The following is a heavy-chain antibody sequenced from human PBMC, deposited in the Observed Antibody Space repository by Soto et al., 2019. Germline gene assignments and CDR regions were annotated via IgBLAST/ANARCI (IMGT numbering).Heavy chain of an antibody. D-gene: IGHD2-8*01. Sequence: EVQLLESGGGLVQPGGPLRLSCAASGFTFSSYAMTWVRQAPGKGLEWVSAITGGGDNTYYADSVKGRFTISRDNFKNTLYLQMDSLRDEDTAIYYCAKGSNVFDYWGQGTLVTVSS. CDR1: GFTFSSYA. CDR2: ITGGGDNT. J-gene: IGHJ4*02. CDR3: AKGSNVFDY. V-gene: IGHV3-23*01.